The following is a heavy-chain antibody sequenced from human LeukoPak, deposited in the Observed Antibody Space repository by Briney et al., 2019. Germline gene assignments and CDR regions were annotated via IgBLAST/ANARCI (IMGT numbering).Heavy chain of an antibody. CDR2: IRRRTNSYAT. Sequence: GGSLRLSCAASGFTFSGSAMHWVRQASGKGLEWVGRIRRRTNSYATAYAASVKGRFTTSRDDSKNTAYLQMNSLKTEDTAVYYCTRHVEGVAVAVSFDYWGQGTLVTVSS. CDR1: GFTFSGSA. V-gene: IGHV3-73*01. CDR3: TRHVEGVAVAVSFDY. J-gene: IGHJ4*02. D-gene: IGHD6-19*01.